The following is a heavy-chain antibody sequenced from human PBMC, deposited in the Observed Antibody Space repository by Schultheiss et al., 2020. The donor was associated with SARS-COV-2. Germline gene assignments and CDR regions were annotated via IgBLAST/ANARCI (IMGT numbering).Heavy chain of an antibody. J-gene: IGHJ4*02. CDR3: AREPGTGWQVFDY. V-gene: IGHV4-39*02. CDR2: IYYSGIT. Sequence: SETLSLTCTVSGGSISSSSYYWSWIRQPPGKGLEWIGSIYYSGITYYNPSLKSRVTISVDTSKNQFSLKLSSVTAADTAVYYCAREPGTGWQVFDYWGQGTLVTVSS. D-gene: IGHD1-7*01. CDR1: GGSISSSSYY.